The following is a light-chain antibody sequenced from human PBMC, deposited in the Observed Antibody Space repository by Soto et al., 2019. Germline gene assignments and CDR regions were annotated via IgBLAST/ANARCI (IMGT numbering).Light chain of an antibody. CDR3: QQYGSSPL. Sequence: EIVLTQSPGTLSLSPGERATLSCRASQSVSSSYLAWYQQKPGQAPRLLIYGASSRATGIPDRFSGSGSGTDFXLXISRLXPEDFAVYYCQQYGSSPLFGPGTKVDIK. V-gene: IGKV3-20*01. CDR1: QSVSSSY. J-gene: IGKJ3*01. CDR2: GAS.